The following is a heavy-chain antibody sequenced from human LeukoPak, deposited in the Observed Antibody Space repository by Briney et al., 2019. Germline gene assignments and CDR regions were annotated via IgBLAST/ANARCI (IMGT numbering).Heavy chain of an antibody. CDR2: INPNSGGT. CDR1: GYTFTGYY. CDR3: AREDIAAAVNFVY. J-gene: IGHJ4*02. Sequence: GASVKVSCKASGYTFTGYYMHWVRQAPGQGLEWMGWINPNSGGTNYAQKFQGRVTMTRDTSISTAYMELSRLRSDDTAVYYCAREDIAAAVNFVYWGQGTQVTVSS. V-gene: IGHV1-2*02. D-gene: IGHD6-13*01.